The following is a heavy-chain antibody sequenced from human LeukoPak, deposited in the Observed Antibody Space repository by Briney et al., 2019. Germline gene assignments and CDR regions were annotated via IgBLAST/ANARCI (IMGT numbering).Heavy chain of an antibody. Sequence: PGGSLRLSCAASGFTVSSNYMSWVRQAPGKGLEWVSVIYSGGSTFYADSVKGRFTISRDNSKNTLYLEMNSLRAEDTAVYYCARDRGYYGSGSPPYFDYWGQGTLVTVSS. CDR2: IYSGGST. D-gene: IGHD3-10*01. CDR3: ARDRGYYGSGSPPYFDY. CDR1: GFTVSSNY. J-gene: IGHJ4*02. V-gene: IGHV3-53*01.